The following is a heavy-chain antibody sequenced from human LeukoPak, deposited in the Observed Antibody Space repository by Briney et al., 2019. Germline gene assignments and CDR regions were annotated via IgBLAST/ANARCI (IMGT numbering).Heavy chain of an antibody. Sequence: GGSLRLSCAASGFTFSSYAMSWVRKAPGEGLEWVSAISGSGGCTYYADSVKGRFTISRDNSKNTLYLQMNSLRAEDTAVYYCAKSLVPQGYFHYWGQGTLVTVPS. CDR1: GFTFSSYA. CDR3: AKSLVPQGYFHY. V-gene: IGHV3-23*01. J-gene: IGHJ4*02. D-gene: IGHD2-2*01. CDR2: ISGSGGCT.